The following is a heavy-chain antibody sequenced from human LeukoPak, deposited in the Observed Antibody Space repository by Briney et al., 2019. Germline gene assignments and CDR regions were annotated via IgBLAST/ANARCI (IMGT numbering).Heavy chain of an antibody. CDR1: GFTFSSYW. J-gene: IGHJ4*02. V-gene: IGHV3-74*01. Sequence: GGSLRLSCAASGFTFSSYWMHWVRQAPGRGLVWVSRINSDGSSTSYADSVKGRFTISRDNAKNTVYLQMNSLRAEDTAVYYCARSLGSSGYQDYWGQGTLVTVSS. CDR3: ARSLGSSGYQDY. CDR2: INSDGSST. D-gene: IGHD3-22*01.